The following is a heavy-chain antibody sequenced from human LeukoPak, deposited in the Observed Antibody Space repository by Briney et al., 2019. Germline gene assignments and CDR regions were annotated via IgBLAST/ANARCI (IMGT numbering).Heavy chain of an antibody. J-gene: IGHJ5*02. Sequence: PSETLSLTCTVSGGSISSYYWSWIRQPPGKGLEWIGYIYYSGSTNYNPSLKSRVTISVDTSKNQFSLKLSSVTAADTAVYYCARDSAGYSSSWYPFDGAYNWFDPWGQGTLVTVSS. V-gene: IGHV4-59*01. D-gene: IGHD6-13*01. CDR1: GGSISSYY. CDR3: ARDSAGYSSSWYPFDGAYNWFDP. CDR2: IYYSGST.